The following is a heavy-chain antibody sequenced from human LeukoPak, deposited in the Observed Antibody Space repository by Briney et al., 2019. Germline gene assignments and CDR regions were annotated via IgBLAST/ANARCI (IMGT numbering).Heavy chain of an antibody. D-gene: IGHD3-10*01. CDR3: ARDGRPMVPLSWFDP. Sequence: ASVKVFCRASGFTFTSYGISWVRQAPGQGLEGMGWISANNGNTIYVQNFQGSVTMTTDPSTSTASMEMRSLRSDDTAVYYCARDGRPMVPLSWFDPWGQGTLVTVSS. V-gene: IGHV1-18*01. J-gene: IGHJ5*02. CDR2: ISANNGNT. CDR1: GFTFTSYG.